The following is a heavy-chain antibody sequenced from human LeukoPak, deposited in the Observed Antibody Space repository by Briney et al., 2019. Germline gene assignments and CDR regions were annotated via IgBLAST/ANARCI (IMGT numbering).Heavy chain of an antibody. J-gene: IGHJ4*02. CDR3: ARDKEPAFPLYYFDY. V-gene: IGHV1-69*05. D-gene: IGHD1-14*01. Sequence: SVKVSCKASGGTFSSYAISWVRQAPGQGLEWMGGIIPIFGTANYAQKFQGRVTMTRDTSTSTVYMELSSLRSEDTAVYYCARDKEPAFPLYYFDYWGQGTLVTVSS. CDR1: GGTFSSYA. CDR2: IIPIFGTA.